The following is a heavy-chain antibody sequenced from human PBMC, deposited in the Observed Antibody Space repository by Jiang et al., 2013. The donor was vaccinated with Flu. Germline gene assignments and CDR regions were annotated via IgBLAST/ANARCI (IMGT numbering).Heavy chain of an antibody. V-gene: IGHV4-59*01. CDR3: ARDSPYYDILTGYSDDAFDI. CDR2: IYYSGST. CDR1: SGSISSYY. D-gene: IGHD3-9*01. J-gene: IGHJ3*02. Sequence: LLKPSETLSLTCTVSSGSISSYYWSWIRQPPGKGLEWIGYIYYSGSTNYNPSLKSRVTISVDTSKNQFSLKLSSVTAADTAVYYCARDSPYYDILTGYSDDAFDIWGQGTMVTVSS.